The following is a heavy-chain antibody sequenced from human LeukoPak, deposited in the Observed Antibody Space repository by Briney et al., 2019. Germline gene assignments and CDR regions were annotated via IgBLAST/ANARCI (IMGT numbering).Heavy chain of an antibody. V-gene: IGHV3-30*03. J-gene: IGHJ4*02. CDR2: TSYDGSNK. Sequence: PGGSLRLSCAPSGFTFSRHGMHWVRQAPGKGLEWVAMTSYDGSNKFYADSVKGRFTISRDNPRNTLYLQMDSLRVEDTAVYYCARDRTTVRNLIDYWGQGTLVTVSS. D-gene: IGHD4-17*01. CDR3: ARDRTTVRNLIDY. CDR1: GFTFSRHG.